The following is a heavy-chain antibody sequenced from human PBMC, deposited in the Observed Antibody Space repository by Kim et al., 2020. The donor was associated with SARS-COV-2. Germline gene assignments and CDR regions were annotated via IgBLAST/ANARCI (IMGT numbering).Heavy chain of an antibody. Sequence: YSPSFQGQVTISADKSISTAYLQWSSLKASDTAMYYCARTPSALDAIDYWGQGTLVTVSS. V-gene: IGHV5-51*01. CDR3: ARTPSALDAIDY. J-gene: IGHJ4*02. D-gene: IGHD2-2*01.